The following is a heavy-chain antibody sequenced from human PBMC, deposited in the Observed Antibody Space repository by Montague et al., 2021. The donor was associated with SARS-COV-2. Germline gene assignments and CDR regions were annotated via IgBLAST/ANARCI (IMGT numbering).Heavy chain of an antibody. CDR3: ARDDIVLQGVTKGMDV. D-gene: IGHD3-10*01. CDR1: GGSISSSNYY. Sequence: SETRSLTCTVPGGSISSSNYYWGWIRQPPGKGLEWIGNMYYSGSTYYNPPLKSRVTISIDTSKNQFSLKLSSVTAADTAVYYCARDDIVLQGVTKGMDVWGQGTTVTVSS. CDR2: MYYSGST. V-gene: IGHV4-39*07. J-gene: IGHJ6*02.